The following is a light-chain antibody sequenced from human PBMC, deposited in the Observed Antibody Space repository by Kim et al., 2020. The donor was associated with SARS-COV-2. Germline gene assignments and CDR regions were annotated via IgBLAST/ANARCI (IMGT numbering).Light chain of an antibody. Sequence: QFVLTQPPSVSGAPGQRVTISCTGTSSNIGAGYDVHWYQQLPGTAPKLLIYDNSNRPSGVPDRFSGSKSGTSASLAITGLQTEDEADYYCQSYDSSLRSWDFGGVT. CDR3: QSYDSSLRSWD. CDR2: DNS. V-gene: IGLV1-40*01. J-gene: IGLJ3*02. CDR1: SSNIGAGYD.